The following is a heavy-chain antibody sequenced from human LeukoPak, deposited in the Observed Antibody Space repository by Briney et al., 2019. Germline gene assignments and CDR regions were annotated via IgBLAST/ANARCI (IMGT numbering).Heavy chain of an antibody. CDR3: ARDGSLDY. V-gene: IGHV3-33*01. Sequence: GGSPRLSRAASGFTFSIYGMHWVRQAPGKGLEWVAVIWYDGSNKYYADSVKGRFTISRDNSKNTLYLQMNSLRAEDTAVYYCARDGSLDYWGREPWSPSPQ. CDR2: IWYDGSNK. D-gene: IGHD1-26*01. CDR1: GFTFSIYG. J-gene: IGHJ4*02.